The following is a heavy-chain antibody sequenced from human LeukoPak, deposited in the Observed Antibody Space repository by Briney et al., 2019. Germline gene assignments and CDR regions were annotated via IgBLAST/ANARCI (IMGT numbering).Heavy chain of an antibody. CDR1: GYTFTSYG. CDR3: ARDIPYTGYVGPVDL. Sequence: ASVKVSCKASGYTFTSYGISWVRQAPGQGLEWMGWISAYNGNTNYAQKLQGRVTMTTDTSTSTAYMELRSLRSDDTAVYYCARDIPYTGYVGPVDLWGQGTLVTVSS. J-gene: IGHJ5*02. D-gene: IGHD5-12*01. V-gene: IGHV1-18*01. CDR2: ISAYNGNT.